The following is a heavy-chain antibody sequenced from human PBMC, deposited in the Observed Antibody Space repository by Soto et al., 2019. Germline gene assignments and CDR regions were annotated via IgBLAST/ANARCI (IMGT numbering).Heavy chain of an antibody. D-gene: IGHD3-22*01. J-gene: IGHJ3*01. Sequence: SGPTLVNPTQTLTLTCTFSGFSLSTSGVGVGWIRQPPGKALEWLAPIYWDDDKRYSPSLKSRLTITKDTSKNQVVLTMTNMDPVDTATYYCAHWMDQWNYYYDSSRYPNDSFDFWGKGIMVTLSS. CDR1: GFSLSTSGVG. V-gene: IGHV2-5*02. CDR3: AHWMDQWNYYYDSSRYPNDSFDF. CDR2: IYWDDDK.